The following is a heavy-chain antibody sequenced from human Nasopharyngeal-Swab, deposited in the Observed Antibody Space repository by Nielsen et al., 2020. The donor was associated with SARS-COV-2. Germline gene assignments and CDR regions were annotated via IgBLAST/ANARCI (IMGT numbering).Heavy chain of an antibody. Sequence: WVRQAPGQGLEWMGWISAYNGNTNYARKPQGRVTMTTDTSTSTAYMELRSLRSDDTAVYYCARDIAVAGLFDYWGQGTLVTVSS. J-gene: IGHJ4*02. CDR2: ISAYNGNT. V-gene: IGHV1-18*01. D-gene: IGHD6-19*01. CDR3: ARDIAVAGLFDY.